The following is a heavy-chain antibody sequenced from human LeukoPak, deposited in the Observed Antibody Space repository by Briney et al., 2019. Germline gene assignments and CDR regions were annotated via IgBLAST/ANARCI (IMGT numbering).Heavy chain of an antibody. J-gene: IGHJ6*03. V-gene: IGHV4-59*11. CDR1: GGSISSHY. CDR3: ARTPPFLEPYMDV. D-gene: IGHD3-3*01. CDR2: IYYSGST. Sequence: SETLSLTCTVSGGSISSHYWSWVRQPPGKGLEWIGYIYYSGSTNYNPSLKSRVTISVDTSKNQFSLKLSSVTAADTAVYYCARTPPFLEPYMDVWGKGTTVTVSS.